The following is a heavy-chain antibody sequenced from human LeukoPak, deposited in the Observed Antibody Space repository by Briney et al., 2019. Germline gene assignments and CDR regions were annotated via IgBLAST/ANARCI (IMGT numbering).Heavy chain of an antibody. CDR1: GGSISSYY. CDR3: ARVGGQTIYYFDY. V-gene: IGHV4-59*01. Sequence: SETLSLTCTVSGGSISSYYWSWIRQPPGKGLEWIGYIYYSGSTNYNPSLKSRVTISVDTSKNQFSLKLSSVTAADTAVYYCARVGGQTIYYFDYWGQGTLVTVSS. CDR2: IYYSGST. J-gene: IGHJ4*02. D-gene: IGHD2-15*01.